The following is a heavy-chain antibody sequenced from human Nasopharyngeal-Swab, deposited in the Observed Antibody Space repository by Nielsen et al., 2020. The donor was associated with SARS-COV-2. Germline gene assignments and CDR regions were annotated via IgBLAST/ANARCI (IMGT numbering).Heavy chain of an antibody. J-gene: IGHJ6*02. CDR3: ARDDSSESYYYGMDV. CDR2: IKQDGSEK. Sequence: GESLKISCAASGFTFSSYWMSWVRQAPGKGLEWVANIKQDGSEKYYVDSVKGRFTISRDNAKNSLYLQMNSLRAEDTAVYYCARDDSSESYYYGMDVWGQGTTVTVSS. CDR1: GFTFSSYW. D-gene: IGHD3-22*01. V-gene: IGHV3-7*01.